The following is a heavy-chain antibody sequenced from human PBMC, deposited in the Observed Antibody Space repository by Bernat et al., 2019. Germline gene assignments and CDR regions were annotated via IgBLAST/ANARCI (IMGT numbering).Heavy chain of an antibody. V-gene: IGHV3-21*01. CDR1: GFTFSTYT. Sequence: EVHLVESGGGLVKPGESLRLSCAASGFTFSTYTMTWVRQAPGKGLEWVSFISSSGNYIYYPDSVKGRFTISRDNAKNSLYLQMNSLRADDTALYYCARALGAKLYYFDYWGQGALVTVSS. CDR3: ARALGAKLYYFDY. D-gene: IGHD1-1*01. J-gene: IGHJ4*02. CDR2: ISSSGNYI.